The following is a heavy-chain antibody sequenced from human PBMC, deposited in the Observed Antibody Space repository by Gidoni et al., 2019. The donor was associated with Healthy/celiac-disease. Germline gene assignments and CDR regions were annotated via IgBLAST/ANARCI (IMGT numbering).Heavy chain of an antibody. CDR2: ISGSGGST. V-gene: IGHV3-23*01. CDR3: ARDYGMDV. J-gene: IGHJ6*02. CDR1: GFTFSSYA. Sequence: VQLFVSGGGLVQLGWALRLSCAVSGFTFSSYAMSLVSQAPGKGLEWVSDISGSGGSTYYADSVKCRFTIYRDNSKNTLYLQMNSLRAEDTAVYYCARDYGMDVWGQGTTVTVSS.